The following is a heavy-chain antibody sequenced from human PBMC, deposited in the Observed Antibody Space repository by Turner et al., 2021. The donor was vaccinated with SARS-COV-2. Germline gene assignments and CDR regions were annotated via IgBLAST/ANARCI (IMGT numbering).Heavy chain of an antibody. V-gene: IGHV4-39*01. D-gene: IGHD5-18*01. CDR2: IYYSWST. CDR1: GGPISSSTYY. J-gene: IGHJ6*02. CDR3: SRLMDTAMDYYGMDV. Sequence: QLLLQEWGSGLVKPPETLSPTCTVSGGPISSSTYYWGWIRQPPGKGLEWIGNIYYSWSTYYNPSLKRRVTISVDTSKNQFTRKLSFVTAAVTAVYYCSRLMDTAMDYYGMDVWGQGTTVTVSS.